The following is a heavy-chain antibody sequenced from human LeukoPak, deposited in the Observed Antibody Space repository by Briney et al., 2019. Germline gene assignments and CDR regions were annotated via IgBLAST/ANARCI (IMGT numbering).Heavy chain of an antibody. CDR2: ITGSDVRT. CDR1: GFIFSHYP. J-gene: IGHJ3*02. Sequence: GGSLRLSCAASGFIFSHYPMSWIRQAPGKGLEWVSAITGSDVRTYYADSVKGRFTISRDNSRNTLYLQMTSLRAEDTAVYYCAKPVAGSSLGASYIWGQGTMVTVSS. D-gene: IGHD6-19*01. CDR3: AKPVAGSSLGASYI. V-gene: IGHV3-23*01.